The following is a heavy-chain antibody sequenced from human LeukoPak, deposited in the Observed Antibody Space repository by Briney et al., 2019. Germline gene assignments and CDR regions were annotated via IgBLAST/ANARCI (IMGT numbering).Heavy chain of an antibody. CDR3: ARHGLLWFGELLYRWFDP. D-gene: IGHD3-10*01. J-gene: IGHJ5*02. CDR2: IYHSGST. CDR1: GGSISSSNW. V-gene: IGHV4-4*02. Sequence: SETLSLTCAVSGGSISSSNWWSWVRQPPGKGLEWIGEIYHSGSTNYNPSLKSRVTISVDKSKNQFSLKLSSVTAADTAVYYCARHGLLWFGELLYRWFDPWGQGTLVTVSS.